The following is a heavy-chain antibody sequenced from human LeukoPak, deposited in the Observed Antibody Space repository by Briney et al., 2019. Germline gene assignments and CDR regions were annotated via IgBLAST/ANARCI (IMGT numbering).Heavy chain of an antibody. J-gene: IGHJ4*02. V-gene: IGHV3-30*02. CDR3: AKAGYSSGAIDY. D-gene: IGHD6-19*01. CDR1: GFTFDDYG. CDR2: IRYDGSNK. Sequence: GGSLRLSCAASGFTFDDYGMSWVRQAPGKGLEWVAFIRYDGSNKYYADSVKGRFTISRDNSKNTLYLQMNSLRAEDTAVYYCAKAGYSSGAIDYWGQGTLVTVSS.